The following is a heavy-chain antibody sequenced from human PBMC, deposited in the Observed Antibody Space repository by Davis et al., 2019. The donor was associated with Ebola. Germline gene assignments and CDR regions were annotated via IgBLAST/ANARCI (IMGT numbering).Heavy chain of an antibody. D-gene: IGHD3-22*01. V-gene: IGHV1-8*01. CDR2: MNPNSGNT. CDR3: ARGRNGVGNYEKEFDY. J-gene: IGHJ4*02. CDR1: GYTFTSYD. Sequence: ASVKVSCKASGYTFTSYDINWVRQATGQGLEWMGWMNPNSGNTGYAQKFQGRVTMTRNPSMTTAYMELSSLRSEDTAVYYCARGRNGVGNYEKEFDYWGQGTLVTVSS.